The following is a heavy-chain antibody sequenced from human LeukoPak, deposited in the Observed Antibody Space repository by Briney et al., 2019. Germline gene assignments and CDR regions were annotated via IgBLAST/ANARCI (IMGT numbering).Heavy chain of an antibody. D-gene: IGHD6-13*01. Sequence: SETLSLTCAVYGGSFSGYYWSWIRQPPGKGLEWIGEINHSGSTNYNPSLKSRVTISVDTSKNQFSLKLSSVTAADTAAYYCARALIAAAEEFSFDYWGQGTLVTVSS. J-gene: IGHJ4*02. CDR3: ARALIAAAEEFSFDY. CDR2: INHSGST. V-gene: IGHV4-34*01. CDR1: GGSFSGYY.